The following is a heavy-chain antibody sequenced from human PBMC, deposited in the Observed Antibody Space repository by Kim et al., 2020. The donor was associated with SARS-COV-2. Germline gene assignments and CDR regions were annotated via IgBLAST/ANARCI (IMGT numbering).Heavy chain of an antibody. D-gene: IGHD5-18*01. CDR1: GGSISSGDYY. V-gene: IGHV4-30-4*01. CDR3: ARGGGYSYANRPFDP. Sequence: SETLSLTCTVSGGSISSGDYYWSWIRQPPGKGLEWIGYIYYSGSTYYNPSLKSRVTISVDTSKNQFSLKLSSVTAADTAVYYCARGGGYSYANRPFDPWGQGTLVTVSS. J-gene: IGHJ5*02. CDR2: IYYSGST.